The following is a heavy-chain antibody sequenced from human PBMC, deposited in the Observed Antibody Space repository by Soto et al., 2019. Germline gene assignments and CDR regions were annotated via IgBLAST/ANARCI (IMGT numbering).Heavy chain of an antibody. CDR2: ISSSSSYI. CDR1: GFTFSSYS. J-gene: IGHJ6*02. V-gene: IGHV3-21*01. Sequence: GGSLRLSCAASGFTFSSYSMNWVRQAPGKGLEWVSSISSSSSYIYYADSVKGRFTISRDNAKNSLYLQMNSLRAEDTAVYYCARDIRYCSGGSCYSGEYYYGMDVWGQGTTVTVSS. CDR3: ARDIRYCSGGSCYSGEYYYGMDV. D-gene: IGHD2-15*01.